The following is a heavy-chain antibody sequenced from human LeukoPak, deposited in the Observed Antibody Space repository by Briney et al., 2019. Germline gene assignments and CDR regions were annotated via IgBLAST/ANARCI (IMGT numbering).Heavy chain of an antibody. CDR1: GYTFTSYG. J-gene: IGHJ5*02. CDR2: ISAYNGNT. V-gene: IGHV1-18*01. Sequence: ASVKVSCKASGYTFTSYGISWVRQAPGQGLEWMGWISAYNGNTNYAQKLQGRVTMTTDTSTSTAYMELRSLRSDDTAVYYCERGKMVRGAGDWFDPWGQGTLVTVSS. D-gene: IGHD3-10*01. CDR3: ERGKMVRGAGDWFDP.